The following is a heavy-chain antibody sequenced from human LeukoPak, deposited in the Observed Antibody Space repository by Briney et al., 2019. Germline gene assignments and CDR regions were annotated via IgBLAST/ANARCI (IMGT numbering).Heavy chain of an antibody. CDR2: VDFDGSGT. CDR3: VRDGAATTPYVY. Sequence: GGSLRLSCAASGFIFSGYWMHWVRQAPGKGLLWVSRVDFDGSGTIYAASVKGRFTISRDNAKNTVYLQMNSLGVDDTAVYYCVRDGAATTPYVYWGQGTLVTVSS. CDR1: GFIFSGYW. V-gene: IGHV3-74*01. J-gene: IGHJ4*02. D-gene: IGHD4-17*01.